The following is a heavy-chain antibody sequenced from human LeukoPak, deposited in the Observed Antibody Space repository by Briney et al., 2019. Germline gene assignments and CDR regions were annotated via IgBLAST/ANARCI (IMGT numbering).Heavy chain of an antibody. J-gene: IGHJ4*02. CDR3: ASSDDYGDYYGSY. V-gene: IGHV3-7*01. CDR2: IKQDGTEK. Sequence: GGSLRLSCAASGFRFTTYWMSWVRQAPGKGLEWVANIKQDGTEKYYVDSVKGRFTISRDNAKNSLYLQMNSLRAEDTAVYYCASSDDYGDYYGSYWGQGTLVTVSS. D-gene: IGHD4-17*01. CDR1: GFRFTTYW.